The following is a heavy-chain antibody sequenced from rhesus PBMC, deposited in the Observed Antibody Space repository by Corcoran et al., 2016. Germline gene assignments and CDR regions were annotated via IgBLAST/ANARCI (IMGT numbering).Heavy chain of an antibody. CDR2: INPSNGTT. D-gene: IGHD1-26*01. CDR3: TRDRNYGGLDS. Sequence: QVQLVQSGAEEKKPGASVKLSCKASVYTLTCYYINWVRQAPGKVLEWKGWINPSNGTTGYAQKFQGRVTMTRDTSTSTAYMELSSRRSEDTAVYYCTRDRNYGGLDSWGQGVVVTVSS. CDR1: VYTLTCYY. V-gene: IGHV1S9*01. J-gene: IGHJ6*01.